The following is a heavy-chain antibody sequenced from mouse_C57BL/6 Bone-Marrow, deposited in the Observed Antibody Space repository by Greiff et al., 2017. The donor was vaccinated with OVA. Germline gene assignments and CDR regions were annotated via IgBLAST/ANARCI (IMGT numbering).Heavy chain of an antibody. CDR1: GFSLTSYG. J-gene: IGHJ3*01. CDR2: IWRGGST. V-gene: IGHV2-5*01. CDR3: AKDGGYYGSSPWFAY. Sequence: QVQLKESGPGLVQPSQSLSITCTVSGFSLTSYGVHWVRQSPGKGLEWLGVIWRGGSTDYNAAFMSRLSITKDNSKSQVFFKMNSLQADDTAIYYCAKDGGYYGSSPWFAYWGQGTRVTVSA. D-gene: IGHD1-1*01.